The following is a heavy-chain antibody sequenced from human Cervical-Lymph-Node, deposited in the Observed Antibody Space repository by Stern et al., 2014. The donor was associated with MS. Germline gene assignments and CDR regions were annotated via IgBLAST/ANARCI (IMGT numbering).Heavy chain of an antibody. D-gene: IGHD3-22*01. V-gene: IGHV1-69*01. CDR3: ARDRRHYDTSGGYYFDS. Sequence: VQLEESGAEVKKPGSSVKVSCTASGGTLSSYAINWVRQAPGQGPEWMGGIIPIVGTANYAQKFQGRVTISADESTSTAYMELSSLRSEDTAVYYCARDRRHYDTSGGYYFDSWGQGTLVTVSS. J-gene: IGHJ4*02. CDR1: GGTLSSYA. CDR2: IIPIVGTA.